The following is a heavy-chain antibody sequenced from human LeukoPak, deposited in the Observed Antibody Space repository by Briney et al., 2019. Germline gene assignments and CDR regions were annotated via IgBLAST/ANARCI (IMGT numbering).Heavy chain of an antibody. CDR2: IYYSGST. J-gene: IGHJ4*02. D-gene: IGHD3-22*01. CDR1: GGSISSYY. CDR3: ARTKKYYYDSSGYYGEHDY. Sequence: SETLSLTCTVSGGSISSYYWSWIRQPPGKGLEWIGYIYYSGSTNYNPSLKSRVTISVDTSKSQFSLKLSSVTAADTAVYYCARTKKYYYDSSGYYGEHDYWGQGTLVTVSS. V-gene: IGHV4-59*01.